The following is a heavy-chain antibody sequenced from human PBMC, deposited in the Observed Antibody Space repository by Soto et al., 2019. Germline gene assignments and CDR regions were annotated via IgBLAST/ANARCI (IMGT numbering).Heavy chain of an antibody. CDR1: GYTLTELS. CDR2: FDPNDGET. J-gene: IGHJ3*02. CDR3: ARDRGNNYDSSGYYGYDAFDI. D-gene: IGHD3-22*01. Sequence: ASVKVSCKVSGYTLTELSMHWVRQAPGKGLEWMGGFDPNDGETIYAQKFQGRVTMTEDTSTSTAYMELSRLRSDDTAVYYCARDRGNNYDSSGYYGYDAFDIWGQGTMVTVSS. V-gene: IGHV1-24*01.